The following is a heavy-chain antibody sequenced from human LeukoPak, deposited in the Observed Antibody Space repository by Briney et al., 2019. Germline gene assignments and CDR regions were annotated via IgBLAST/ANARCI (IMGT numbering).Heavy chain of an antibody. CDR1: GFTVSRSF. V-gene: IGHV3-53*01. CDR2: LYRDGGTT. J-gene: IGHJ3*02. D-gene: IGHD6-13*01. Sequence: GGSLRLSCAASGFTVSRSFMNWVRQAPGKGLEWLAILYRDGGTTYYADSVKGRFTISRDSSKNTLYLQVNSLRAEDTAVYYCAKIIAVAGTGEDNVFDIWGQGTVVTVSS. CDR3: AKIIAVAGTGEDNVFDI.